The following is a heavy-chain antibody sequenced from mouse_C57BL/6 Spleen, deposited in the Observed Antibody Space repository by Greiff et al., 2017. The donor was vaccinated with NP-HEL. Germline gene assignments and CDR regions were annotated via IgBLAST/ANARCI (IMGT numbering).Heavy chain of an antibody. Sequence: QVQLKQSGAELVKPGASVKISCKASGYAFSSYWMNWVKQRPGKGLEWIGQIYPGDGDTNYNGKFKGKATLTADKSSSTAYMQLSSLTSEDSAVYFCARERDGYPFAYWAKGLWSLSLQ. J-gene: IGHJ3*01. CDR1: GYAFSSYW. CDR2: IYPGDGDT. D-gene: IGHD2-3*01. CDR3: ARERDGYPFAY. V-gene: IGHV1-80*01.